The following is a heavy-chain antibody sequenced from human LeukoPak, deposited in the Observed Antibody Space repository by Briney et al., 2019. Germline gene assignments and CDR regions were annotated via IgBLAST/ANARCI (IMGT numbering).Heavy chain of an antibody. CDR2: ITWNGGST. Sequence: PGGSLRLSCAASGFIFDDYGMSWVRQAPGRGLEWVSVITWNGGSTSYADSAKGRFTISRDNAKNSLYLQMNSLRAEDTALYYCARDRTMTTVTDFDSWGQGTLVTVSS. V-gene: IGHV3-20*04. CDR3: ARDRTMTTVTDFDS. J-gene: IGHJ4*02. CDR1: GFIFDDYG. D-gene: IGHD4-17*01.